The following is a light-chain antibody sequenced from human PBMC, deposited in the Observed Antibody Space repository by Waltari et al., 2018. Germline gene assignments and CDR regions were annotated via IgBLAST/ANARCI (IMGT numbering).Light chain of an antibody. CDR3: QSYDSSLSGAWV. CDR1: SSNTGAGYD. Sequence: QSVLTPPPSVSGAPGQRVPISCTGSSSNTGAGYDVHWFQQLPGTAPKLLIYGNNNRPSGVPDRFSGSKSGTSASLAISGLQAEDEADYHCQSYDSSLSGAWVFGGGTKLTVL. J-gene: IGLJ3*02. V-gene: IGLV1-40*01. CDR2: GNN.